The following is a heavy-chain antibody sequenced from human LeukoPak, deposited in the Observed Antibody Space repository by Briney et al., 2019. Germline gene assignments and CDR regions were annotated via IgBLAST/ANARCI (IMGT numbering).Heavy chain of an antibody. D-gene: IGHD7-27*01. J-gene: IGHJ3*02. Sequence: SETLSLTCAVSGDSISSWYWSWIRQPPGKGLQWIGYIYYSGTTYYNPSLKSRVSISFDTSKNQFSLKLSSVTAADTAVYYCAILTVETGDFKGDDAFDIWGQGTMVTVSS. CDR1: GDSISSWY. CDR3: AILTVETGDFKGDDAFDI. CDR2: IYYSGTT. V-gene: IGHV4-59*01.